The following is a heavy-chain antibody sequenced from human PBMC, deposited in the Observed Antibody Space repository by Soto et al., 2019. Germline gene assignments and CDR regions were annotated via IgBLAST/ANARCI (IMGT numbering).Heavy chain of an antibody. V-gene: IGHV1-69*04. Sequence: SVKVSCKASGGTFSSYTISWVRQAPGQGLEWMGRIIPILGIANYAQKFQGRVTITADKSTSTAYMELSSLRSEDTAVYYCAREAYCSSTSCQFDYWGQGTLVTVSS. CDR1: GGTFSSYT. D-gene: IGHD2-2*01. CDR2: IIPILGIA. J-gene: IGHJ4*02. CDR3: AREAYCSSTSCQFDY.